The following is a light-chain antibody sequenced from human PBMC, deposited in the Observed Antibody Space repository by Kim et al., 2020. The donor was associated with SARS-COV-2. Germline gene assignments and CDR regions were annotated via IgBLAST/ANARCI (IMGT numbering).Light chain of an antibody. Sequence: ASVGDRVTITCRASQSIDNWLAWYRQRPGKAPELLIFDASRLETGVPLRFRGSGFGTEFSLTITRLQTDDSATYYCHQYNSSPPWTFGQGTKVDI. CDR3: HQYNSSPPWT. CDR2: DAS. J-gene: IGKJ1*01. V-gene: IGKV1-5*01. CDR1: QSIDNW.